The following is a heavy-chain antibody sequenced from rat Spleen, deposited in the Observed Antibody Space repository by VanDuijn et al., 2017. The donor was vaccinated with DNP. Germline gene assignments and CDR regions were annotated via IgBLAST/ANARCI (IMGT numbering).Heavy chain of an antibody. D-gene: IGHD1-7*01. CDR2: ISYSGST. Sequence: EVQLQESGPGLVKPSQSLSLICSVTDYSITNNYWGWIRKFPGNKMEYIGHISYSGSTNYNPSLKSRISITRDTSKNHFFLHLNSVTTEDTATYYCARWTRYFDYWGQGAMVTVSS. CDR3: ARWTRYFDY. J-gene: IGHJ2*01. V-gene: IGHV3-1*01. CDR1: DYSITNNY.